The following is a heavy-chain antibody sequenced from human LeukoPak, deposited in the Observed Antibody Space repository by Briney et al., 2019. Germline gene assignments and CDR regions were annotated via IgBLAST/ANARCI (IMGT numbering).Heavy chain of an antibody. CDR2: INPNSGGT. Sequence: GASVKVSCKASGYTFTGYYMHWVRQAPGQGLEWMGRINPNSGGTNYAQKFQGRVTMTRDTSISTAYMELSRLRSDDTAVYYCARLIMITFGGIYGMDVWGQGTTVTVSS. J-gene: IGHJ6*02. D-gene: IGHD3-16*01. V-gene: IGHV1-2*06. CDR1: GYTFTGYY. CDR3: ARLIMITFGGIYGMDV.